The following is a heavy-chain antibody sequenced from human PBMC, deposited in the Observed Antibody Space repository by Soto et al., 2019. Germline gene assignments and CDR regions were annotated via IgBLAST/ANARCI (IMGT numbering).Heavy chain of an antibody. V-gene: IGHV3-11*06. CDR2: ISSSSSYT. CDR3: ARVLASSSGYYDAFDI. D-gene: IGHD3-22*01. Sequence: GGSLRLSCAASGFTFSDYYMSWIRQAPGKGLEWVSYISSSSSYTNYADSVKGRFTISRDNAKNSLYLQMNSLRAEDTAVYYCARVLASSSGYYDAFDIWGQGTMVTGSS. J-gene: IGHJ3*02. CDR1: GFTFSDYY.